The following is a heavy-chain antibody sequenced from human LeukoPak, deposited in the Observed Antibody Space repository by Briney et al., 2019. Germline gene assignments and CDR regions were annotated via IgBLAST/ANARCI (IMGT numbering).Heavy chain of an antibody. D-gene: IGHD6-13*01. CDR1: GYTFTGYY. J-gene: IGHJ6*02. CDR3: ARAPPGYSSIRWVYCYGMDV. CDR2: INPNSGGT. Sequence: ASVKVSCKASGYTFTGYYMHWVRQAPGQGLEWMGWINPNSGGTNYAQKFQGRVAMTMATAISTAYMELSRLRSDDTAVYYCARAPPGYSSIRWVYCYGMDVWGQGTTVTVSS. V-gene: IGHV1-2*02.